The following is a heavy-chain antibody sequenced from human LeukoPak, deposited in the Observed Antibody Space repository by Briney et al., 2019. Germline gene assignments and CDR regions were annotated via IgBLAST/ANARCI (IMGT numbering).Heavy chain of an antibody. CDR3: ARGTIVVEPFDY. CDR1: GFTFSSYS. Sequence: GGSPRLSCAASGFTFSSYSMNWVRQAPGKGLEWVSSISSSSSYIYYADSVKGRFTISRDNAKNSLYLQMNSLRAEDTAVYYCARGTIVVEPFDYWGQGTLVTVSS. J-gene: IGHJ4*02. D-gene: IGHD3-22*01. V-gene: IGHV3-21*01. CDR2: ISSSSSYI.